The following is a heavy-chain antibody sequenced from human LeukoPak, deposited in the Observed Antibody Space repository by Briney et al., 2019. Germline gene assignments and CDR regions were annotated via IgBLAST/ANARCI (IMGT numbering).Heavy chain of an antibody. CDR1: GGSISSSSAY. CDR2: IYYSKNT. Sequence: SETLSLTCTVSGGSISSSSAYWGWIRQPPGKRLEWIGSIYYSKNTYYNPSLKSRVTISVDTSKNQFSLKLSSVTAADTAVYFCARPAYYGDSWFDPWGQGTLVTVSS. CDR3: ARPAYYGDSWFDP. J-gene: IGHJ5*02. V-gene: IGHV4-39*01. D-gene: IGHD4-17*01.